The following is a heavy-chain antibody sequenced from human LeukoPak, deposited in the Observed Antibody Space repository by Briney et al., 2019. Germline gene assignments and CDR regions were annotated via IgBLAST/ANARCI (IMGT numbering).Heavy chain of an antibody. CDR3: AKGGSSGYYLFDY. J-gene: IGHJ4*02. CDR2: ITGSGDGT. V-gene: IGHV3-23*01. D-gene: IGHD6-19*01. Sequence: GGSLRLSCAASGFTFSTYAMSWVRQAPGKGLEWVLSITGSGDGTYYADFVKGRFTISRDNSKNTLSLQMNSLRAEDTAVYYCAKGGSSGYYLFDYWGQGTLVTVSS. CDR1: GFTFSTYA.